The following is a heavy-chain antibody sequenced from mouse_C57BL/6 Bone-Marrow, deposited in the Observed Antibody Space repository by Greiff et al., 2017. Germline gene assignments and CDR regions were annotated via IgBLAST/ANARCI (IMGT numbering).Heavy chain of an antibody. V-gene: IGHV1-64*01. CDR1: GFNIKDYY. CDR3: ARLRAMDY. CDR2: IHPNSGST. J-gene: IGHJ4*01. Sequence: QVQLQQSGAELVRPGASVKLSCTASGFNIKDYYMHWVKQRPEQGLEWIGMIHPNSGSTNYNEKFKSKATLTVDKSSSTAYMQLSSLTSEDSAVYYCARLRAMDYWGQGTSVTVSS.